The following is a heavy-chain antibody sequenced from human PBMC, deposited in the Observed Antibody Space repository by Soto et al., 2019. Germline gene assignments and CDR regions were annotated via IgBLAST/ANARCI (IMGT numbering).Heavy chain of an antibody. CDR2: IYYSGST. Sequence: SETLSLTCTVSGGSISSGGYYWSWIRQHPGKGLEWIGYIYYSGSTYYNPSLKSRVTISVDTSKNQFSLKLSSVTAADTAVYYCARAGLVRGVIITGDDVFDIWGQGTMVTVSS. D-gene: IGHD3-10*01. CDR3: ARAGLVRGVIITGDDVFDI. V-gene: IGHV4-31*03. J-gene: IGHJ3*02. CDR1: GGSISSGGYY.